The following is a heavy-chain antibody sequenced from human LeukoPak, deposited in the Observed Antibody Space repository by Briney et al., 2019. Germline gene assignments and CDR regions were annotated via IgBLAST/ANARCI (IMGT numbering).Heavy chain of an antibody. D-gene: IGHD3-22*01. CDR1: GGSISTSSYY. Sequence: SETLSLTCTVSGGSISTSSYYWAWIRQPPGKGLEWIGSIYYSGSTYYNPSLRSRVTISVDTSKSQFSLKLSSVTAADTAVYYCAREVRDYYYMDVWGKGTTVTVSS. J-gene: IGHJ6*03. V-gene: IGHV4-39*07. CDR3: AREVRDYYYMDV. CDR2: IYYSGST.